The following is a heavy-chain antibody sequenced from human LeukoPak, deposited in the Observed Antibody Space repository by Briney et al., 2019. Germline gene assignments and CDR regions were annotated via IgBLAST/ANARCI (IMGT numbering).Heavy chain of an antibody. D-gene: IGHD2-2*01. CDR2: IYHSGST. CDR3: ASSGPAAALFDY. Sequence: SETLSLTCAVSGGSISSGGYSWSWIRQPPGKGLEWIGYIYHSGSTYYNPSLKSRVTISVDRSKNQFSLKLSSVTAADTAVYYCASSGPAAALFDYWGQGTLVTVSS. CDR1: GGSISSGGYS. V-gene: IGHV4-30-2*01. J-gene: IGHJ4*02.